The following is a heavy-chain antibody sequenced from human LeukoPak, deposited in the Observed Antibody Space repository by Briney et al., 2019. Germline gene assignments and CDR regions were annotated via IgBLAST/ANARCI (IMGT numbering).Heavy chain of an antibody. CDR3: ARDDSGYDLPNYYYYYMDV. J-gene: IGHJ6*03. V-gene: IGHV3-21*01. D-gene: IGHD5-12*01. CDR2: ISSSSSYI. Sequence: PGGSLRLPCAASGFTFSSYSMNWVRQAPGKGVEWVSSISSSSSYIYYADSVKGRFTISRDNAKNSLYLQMNSLRAEDTAVYYCARDDSGYDLPNYYYYYMDVWGKGTTVTVSS. CDR1: GFTFSSYS.